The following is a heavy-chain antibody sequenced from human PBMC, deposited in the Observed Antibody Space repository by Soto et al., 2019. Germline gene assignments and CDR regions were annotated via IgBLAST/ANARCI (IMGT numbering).Heavy chain of an antibody. Sequence: GGSLRLSCTASEFTFGDYAFHWVRQAPDKGLEWLAVISYDGSNTYYADSVKGRFTISRDNSKNTLYLQMNSLRAEDTAVYYCARDAKGGHAARDAFDIWGQGTMVTVSS. V-gene: IGHV3-30-3*01. J-gene: IGHJ3*02. CDR1: EFTFGDYA. CDR3: ARDAKGGHAARDAFDI. CDR2: ISYDGSNT.